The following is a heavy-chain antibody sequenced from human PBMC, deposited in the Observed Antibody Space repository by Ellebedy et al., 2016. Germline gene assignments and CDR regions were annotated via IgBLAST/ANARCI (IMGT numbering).Heavy chain of an antibody. CDR2: IYYTGST. Sequence: SETLSLXXTVSDGSIDSSYWSWIRQPPGERPEWIGHIYYTGSTKYKVSLKSRVTISVDRSKNQVSLRLTAVTAADTAVYYCARLSKGDCGGDCYTFDPWGQGTLVTVSS. CDR3: ARLSKGDCGGDCYTFDP. D-gene: IGHD2-21*02. CDR1: DGSIDSSY. J-gene: IGHJ5*02. V-gene: IGHV4-59*08.